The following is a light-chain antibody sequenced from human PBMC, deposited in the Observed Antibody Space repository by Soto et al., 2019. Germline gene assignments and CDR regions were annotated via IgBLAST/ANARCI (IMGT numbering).Light chain of an antibody. CDR3: QQRSNWPLT. V-gene: IGKV3-11*01. J-gene: IGKJ4*02. CDR2: DAS. Sequence: EIVLTQSPATLSWSPRERATLSCRASQSVSSYLAWYQQKPGQAPRLLIYDASNRATGIPARFSGSGSGTDFTLTISSLEPEDFAVYYCQQRSNWPLTFGGGTKVDIK. CDR1: QSVSSY.